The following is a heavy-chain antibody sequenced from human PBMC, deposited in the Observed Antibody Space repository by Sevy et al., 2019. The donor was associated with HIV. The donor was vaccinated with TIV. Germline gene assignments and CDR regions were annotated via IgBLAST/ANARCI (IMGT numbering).Heavy chain of an antibody. CDR1: GFTFSTYG. J-gene: IGHJ4*02. D-gene: IGHD3-10*01. Sequence: GGSLRLTCAASGFTFSTYGMHWVRQAPGKGLEWVAVISYDGSNKYYADSVKGQLTISRDNSKNTFYLQMNSLRAEDTAVYYCTKDPYAYGVTYYFVHWGQGTLVTVSS. V-gene: IGHV3-30*18. CDR3: TKDPYAYGVTYYFVH. CDR2: ISYDGSNK.